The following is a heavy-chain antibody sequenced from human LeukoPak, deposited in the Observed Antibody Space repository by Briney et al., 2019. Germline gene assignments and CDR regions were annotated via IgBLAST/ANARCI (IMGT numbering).Heavy chain of an antibody. CDR3: ARSGLYSSQNWFDP. V-gene: IGHV1-46*01. J-gene: IGHJ5*02. CDR2: VYPRDGST. CDR1: GYTFTSNY. D-gene: IGHD6-13*01. Sequence: ASVKVSCKASGYTFTSNYIHWVRQAPGQGLEWMGMVYPRDGSTSYAQKFQGRVTMTRDTSTSTVYMELSSLRSEDTAVYYCARSGLYSSQNWFDPWGQGTLVTVSS.